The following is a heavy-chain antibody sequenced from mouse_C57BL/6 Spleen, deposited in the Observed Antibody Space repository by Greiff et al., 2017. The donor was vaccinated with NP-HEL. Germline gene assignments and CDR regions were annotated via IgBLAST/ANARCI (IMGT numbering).Heavy chain of an antibody. CDR2: IHPNSGST. J-gene: IGHJ2*01. CDR3: ARPYYYGSSYFDY. CDR1: GYTFTSYW. Sequence: QVQLQQPGAELVKPGASVTLSCKASGYTFTSYWMHWVKQRPGQGLAWIGMIHPNSGSTNYNEKFKRQATLTVDKSSSTAYMQLSSLTSEDSAVYYCARPYYYGSSYFDYWGQGTTLTVSS. D-gene: IGHD1-1*01. V-gene: IGHV1-64*01.